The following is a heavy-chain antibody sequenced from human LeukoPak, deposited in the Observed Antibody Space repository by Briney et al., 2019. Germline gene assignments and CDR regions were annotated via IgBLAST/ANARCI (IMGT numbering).Heavy chain of an antibody. V-gene: IGHV3-21*01. CDR3: ARDNPGYYDSSGYSFDY. Sequence: GGSLRLSCAASGFTFSGYSMNWVRQAPGKGLEWVSSISSSSSYIYYADSVKGRFTISRDNAKNSLYLQMNSLRAEDTAVYYCARDNPGYYDSSGYSFDYWGQGTLVTVSS. J-gene: IGHJ4*02. CDR2: ISSSSSYI. D-gene: IGHD3-22*01. CDR1: GFTFSGYS.